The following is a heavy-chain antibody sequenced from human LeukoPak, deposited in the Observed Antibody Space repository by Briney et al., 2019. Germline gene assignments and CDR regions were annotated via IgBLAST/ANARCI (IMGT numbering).Heavy chain of an antibody. Sequence: ASVKVSCKASGYTFTGYYMHWVRQAPGQGLEWMGWINPNSGGTNYAQKFQGWVTMTRDTSISTAYMELSRLRSDDTAVYYCARAGRMVRGVITLYYYGMDVWGQGTTVTVSS. CDR3: ARAGRMVRGVITLYYYGMDV. CDR1: GYTFTGYY. D-gene: IGHD3-10*01. V-gene: IGHV1-2*04. CDR2: INPNSGGT. J-gene: IGHJ6*02.